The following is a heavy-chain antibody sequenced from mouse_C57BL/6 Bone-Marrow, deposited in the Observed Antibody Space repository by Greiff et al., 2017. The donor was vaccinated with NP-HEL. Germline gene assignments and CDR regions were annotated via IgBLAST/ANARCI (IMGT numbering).Heavy chain of an antibody. J-gene: IGHJ4*01. D-gene: IGHD2-4*01. Sequence: QVQLQQSGAELMKPGASVKLSCKATGYTFTGYWIEWVKQRPGHGLEWIGEILPGSGSTNYNEKFKGKATFPADTSSNTAYIQLSSLTTEDSAIYYCARADYEREYYAMDYWGQGTSVTVSS. CDR1: GYTFTGYW. V-gene: IGHV1-9*01. CDR3: ARADYEREYYAMDY. CDR2: ILPGSGST.